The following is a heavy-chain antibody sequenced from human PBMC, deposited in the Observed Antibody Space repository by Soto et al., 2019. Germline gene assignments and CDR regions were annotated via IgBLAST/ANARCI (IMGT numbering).Heavy chain of an antibody. V-gene: IGHV3-9*01. CDR3: AKDLYYYDSSGLFDY. Sequence: EVQLVESGGGLVQPGRSLRLSCAASGFTFDDYAMHWVGQAPGKGLEWVSGISWNSGSIGYADSVKGRFTISRDNAKNSLYLQMNSLRAEDTALYYCAKDLYYYDSSGLFDYWGQGTLVTVSS. CDR2: ISWNSGSI. CDR1: GFTFDDYA. J-gene: IGHJ4*02. D-gene: IGHD3-22*01.